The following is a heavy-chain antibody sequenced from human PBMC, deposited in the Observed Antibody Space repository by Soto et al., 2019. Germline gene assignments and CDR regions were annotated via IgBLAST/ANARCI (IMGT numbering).Heavy chain of an antibody. CDR3: ATLLDIVVVVAAYDAFDI. CDR2: ISSSSYI. Sequence: GGSLRLSCAASGFTFSSYSMNWVRQAPGKGLEWVSSISSSSYIYYADSVKGRFTISRDNAKNSLYLQMNSLRAEDTAVYYCATLLDIVVVVAAYDAFDIWGQGTMVTVSS. J-gene: IGHJ3*02. CDR1: GFTFSSYS. V-gene: IGHV3-21*01. D-gene: IGHD2-15*01.